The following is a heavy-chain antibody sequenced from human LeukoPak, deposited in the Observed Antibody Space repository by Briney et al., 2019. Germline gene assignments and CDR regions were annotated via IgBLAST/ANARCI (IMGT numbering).Heavy chain of an antibody. V-gene: IGHV1-18*01. Sequence: ASVKVSCKASGYTFSSYGVSWVRQAPGQGLEWMGWISAYNGDTNYAQKPQGRVTMTTDTSTSTAYMELRSLRSDDTAMYYCARDYGFGPRAPGGYWGQGTLVTVSS. J-gene: IGHJ4*02. D-gene: IGHD3/OR15-3a*01. CDR3: ARDYGFGPRAPGGY. CDR1: GYTFSSYG. CDR2: ISAYNGDT.